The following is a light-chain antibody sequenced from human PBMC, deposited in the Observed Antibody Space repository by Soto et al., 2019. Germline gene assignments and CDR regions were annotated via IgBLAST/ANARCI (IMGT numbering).Light chain of an antibody. V-gene: IGKV1-12*01. J-gene: IGKJ4*01. Sequence: DIQMTQSPSSVSASVGDRVSITCRASQGISNWLAWYQQKPGRAPKLLIYTGSSLQSGVPSRFXGTGSGXXXTLTISSLQPEDVATYYCQQANSFPLTFGGGTKVEIK. CDR2: TGS. CDR1: QGISNW. CDR3: QQANSFPLT.